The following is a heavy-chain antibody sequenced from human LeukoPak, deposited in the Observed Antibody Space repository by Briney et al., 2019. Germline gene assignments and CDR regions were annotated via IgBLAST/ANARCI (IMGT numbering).Heavy chain of an antibody. V-gene: IGHV3-23*01. Sequence: PGGSLRLSCAASGFTFSSYAMSWVRQAPGKGLGWVSALSGSGGSTYYADSVKGRFTISRDNSKNKLYLQMNSLRAEDTAVYYCAKDVTYFDWSAPFDYWGQGTLVTVSS. J-gene: IGHJ4*02. CDR3: AKDVTYFDWSAPFDY. D-gene: IGHD3-9*01. CDR1: GFTFSSYA. CDR2: LSGSGGST.